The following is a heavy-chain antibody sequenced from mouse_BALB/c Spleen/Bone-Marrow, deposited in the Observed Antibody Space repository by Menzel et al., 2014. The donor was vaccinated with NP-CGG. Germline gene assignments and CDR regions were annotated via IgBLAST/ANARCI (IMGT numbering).Heavy chain of an antibody. CDR3: ALYYDGSGGFAY. Sequence: EVKLLESGAELVKPGASVKLSCTASGFNIKDTYMHWVKQRPEQGLEWIGRIDPANGNTKYDPKFQGKATITADTSSNTACLQLSSLTSEDTAVYYCALYYDGSGGFAYWGQGTLVTVSA. CDR1: GFNIKDTY. J-gene: IGHJ3*01. CDR2: IDPANGNT. D-gene: IGHD1-1*01. V-gene: IGHV14-3*02.